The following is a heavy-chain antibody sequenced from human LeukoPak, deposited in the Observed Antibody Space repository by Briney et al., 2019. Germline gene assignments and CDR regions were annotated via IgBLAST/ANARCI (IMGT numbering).Heavy chain of an antibody. CDR1: GFTFSSYA. Sequence: GGSLRLSCAASGFTFSSYAMSWVRQAPGKGLEGVSAISGSGGSTYYADSVKGRFNISRDNSKNKLYLQMNSLRAEDTALYYCAKGQGASLGLDAFDIWGQGTMVTVSS. V-gene: IGHV3-23*01. J-gene: IGHJ3*02. CDR2: ISGSGGST. D-gene: IGHD3-16*01. CDR3: AKGQGASLGLDAFDI.